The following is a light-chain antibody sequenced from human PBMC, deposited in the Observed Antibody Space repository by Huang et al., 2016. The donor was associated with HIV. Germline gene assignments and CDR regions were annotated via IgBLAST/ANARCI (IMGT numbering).Light chain of an antibody. CDR2: DAS. Sequence: EIVLTQSPATLSLSPGERATLSCRASQSVSSYVAWYQQKPGQAPRRLIDDASNRATGIPARFSGSGSGTDFTLTISSLEPEDFAVYYCQQRSNWRTFGQGTRLEIK. CDR3: QQRSNWRT. V-gene: IGKV3-11*01. J-gene: IGKJ5*01. CDR1: QSVSSY.